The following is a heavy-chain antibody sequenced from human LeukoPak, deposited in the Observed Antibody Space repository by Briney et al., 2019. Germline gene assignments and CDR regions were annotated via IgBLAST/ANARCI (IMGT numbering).Heavy chain of an antibody. J-gene: IGHJ4*02. CDR3: ARDRDGYGYFDY. D-gene: IGHD5-24*01. V-gene: IGHV3-23*01. Sequence: PGGSLRLSCAASGFTFSDHVMSWVRQAPGKGLEWVSSVRASGVGTHYADSVKGRFTISRDNSKNTLYLQMNSLRVEDTAVYYCARDRDGYGYFDYWGQGTLVTVSS. CDR2: VRASGVGT. CDR1: GFTFSDHV.